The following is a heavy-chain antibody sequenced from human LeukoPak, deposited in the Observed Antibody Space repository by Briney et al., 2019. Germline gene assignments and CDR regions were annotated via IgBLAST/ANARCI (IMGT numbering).Heavy chain of an antibody. CDR1: GGTFSSYT. CDR2: ISAYNGNT. CDR3: ARDVGDIVTVPAAISVP. D-gene: IGHD2-2*01. Sequence: ASVKVSCKASGGTFSSYTISWVRQAPGQGLEWMGWISAYNGNTNYAQMVQGRVTMTTDTSTSTAYMEVRSLRSDDTAMYYCARDVGDIVTVPAAISVPWGQGTLVTVSS. V-gene: IGHV1-18*01. J-gene: IGHJ5*02.